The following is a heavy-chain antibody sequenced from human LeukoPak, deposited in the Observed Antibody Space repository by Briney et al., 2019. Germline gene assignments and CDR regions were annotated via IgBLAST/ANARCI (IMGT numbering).Heavy chain of an antibody. Sequence: PGGSLRLSCAASGLTVSTSYMSWVRQAPGKGLELVPFLYSSGTTIYADSVKGRFTISRDNSKNTLYLHMNSLRVEDSAIYYCARQYSGAWPTGDFWGQGTLVTVSS. CDR1: GLTVSTSY. V-gene: IGHV3-66*04. CDR2: LYSSGTT. CDR3: ARQYSGAWPTGDF. D-gene: IGHD5-12*01. J-gene: IGHJ4*02.